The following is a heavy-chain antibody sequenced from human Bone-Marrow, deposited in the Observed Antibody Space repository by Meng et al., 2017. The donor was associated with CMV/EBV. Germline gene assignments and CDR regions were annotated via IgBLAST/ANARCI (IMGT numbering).Heavy chain of an antibody. Sequence: SETLSLTCTVSGGSICSYYWSWIRQPPGKGLEWIGYIYYSGSTNYNPSLKSRVTISVDTSKNQFSLKLSSVTAADTAVYYCAIGPKYYFDYWGQGTLVTVSS. CDR3: AIGPKYYFDY. CDR2: IYYSGST. J-gene: IGHJ4*02. V-gene: IGHV4-59*01. CDR1: GGSICSYY.